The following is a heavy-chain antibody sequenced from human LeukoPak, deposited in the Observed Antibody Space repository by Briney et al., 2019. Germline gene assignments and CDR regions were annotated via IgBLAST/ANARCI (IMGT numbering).Heavy chain of an antibody. J-gene: IGHJ4*02. CDR2: ISGSYSTI. Sequence: GGSLRLSCAASGFTFSSYEMNWVRQAPGKGLEWVSYISGSYSTIYYADSVKGRFTVSRDNAKTSLYLQMNSLRAEDTAVYYCARDTLGGSGYLFDYWGQGTLVTVSS. CDR3: ARDTLGGSGYLFDY. V-gene: IGHV3-48*03. D-gene: IGHD3-22*01. CDR1: GFTFSSYE.